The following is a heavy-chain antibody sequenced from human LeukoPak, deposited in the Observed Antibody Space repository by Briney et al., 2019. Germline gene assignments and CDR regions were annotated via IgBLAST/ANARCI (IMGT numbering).Heavy chain of an antibody. CDR1: GLVFSSYV. Sequence: PGGSLRLSCAASGLVFSSYVMSWVRQAPGKGLEWVSTISGSGGSTYYADSVKGRFTISRDNSKKTLYLQMNSLRAEDMAVYYCAKGRGVSNPYYFDYWGQGTLVTVSS. CDR3: AKGRGVSNPYYFDY. V-gene: IGHV3-23*01. CDR2: ISGSGGST. J-gene: IGHJ4*02. D-gene: IGHD2-8*01.